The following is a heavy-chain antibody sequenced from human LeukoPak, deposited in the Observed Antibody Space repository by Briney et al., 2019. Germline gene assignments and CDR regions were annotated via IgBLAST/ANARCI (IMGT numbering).Heavy chain of an antibody. V-gene: IGHV4-38-2*02. CDR3: ARDRGGSYPVFDY. CDR1: GYSISSGYY. CDR2: IYHSGST. D-gene: IGHD1-26*01. J-gene: IGHJ4*02. Sequence: SETLSLTCTVSGYSISSGYYWGWIRQPPGKGLEWIGSIYHSGSTYYNPSLKSRVTISVDTSKNQFSLKLSSVTAADTAVYYCARDRGGSYPVFDYWGQGTLVTVSS.